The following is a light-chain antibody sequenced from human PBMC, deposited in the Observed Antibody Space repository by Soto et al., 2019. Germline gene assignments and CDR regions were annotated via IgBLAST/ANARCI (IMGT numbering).Light chain of an antibody. CDR2: AAS. V-gene: IGKV1-8*01. CDR3: QQYYSYPYT. J-gene: IGKJ2*01. CDR1: QGISSY. Sequence: AIRMTQSPSSLSASTGDRVTITCRASQGISSYLAWYQQKPGKAPKLLIYAASTLQSGVPSRFSDSGSGTDFTLTISCLQSEDFETYYCQQYYSYPYTFGQGTKLEIK.